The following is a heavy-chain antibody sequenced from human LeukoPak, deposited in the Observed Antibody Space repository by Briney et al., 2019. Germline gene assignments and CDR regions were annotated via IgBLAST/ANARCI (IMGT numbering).Heavy chain of an antibody. V-gene: IGHV3-74*01. CDR3: VSFYESY. J-gene: IGHJ4*02. CDR1: GYYL. CDR2: ITSDGSWT. Sequence: GGSLRLSCAASGYYLRHWVRHAPGQALVWVSHITSDGSWTSYADYVKGRFTISKDNAKNTVYLQMNNLRAEDTAVYYCVSFYESYWGRGTLVTVS. D-gene: IGHD2-2*01.